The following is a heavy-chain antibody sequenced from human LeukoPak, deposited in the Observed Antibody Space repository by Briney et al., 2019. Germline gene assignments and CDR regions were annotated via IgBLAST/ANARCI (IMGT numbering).Heavy chain of an antibody. Sequence: PGGSLRLSCAASGFTVSSNYMSWVRQAPGKGLEWVSFIYSGGSTYYADSVKGRFTISRDNSKNTLYLQMNSLRAEDTAVYYCARHTSDYGDAISYYYYMDVWGKGTTVTVSS. CDR3: ARHTSDYGDAISYYYYMDV. D-gene: IGHD4-17*01. J-gene: IGHJ6*03. CDR1: GFTVSSNY. V-gene: IGHV3-53*01. CDR2: IYSGGST.